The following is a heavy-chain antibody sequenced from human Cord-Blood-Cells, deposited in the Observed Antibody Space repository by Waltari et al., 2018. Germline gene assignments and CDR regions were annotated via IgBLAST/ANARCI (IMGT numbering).Heavy chain of an antibody. CDR2: FDPEDGET. D-gene: IGHD1-26*01. J-gene: IGHJ3*02. CDR1: GYTLTAIS. Sequence: QVQLVQSGAEVKKPGASVKVSCKVSGYTLTAISMPWVRQAPGKGLEWMGGFDPEDGETIYAQKFQGRVTMTEDTSTDTAYMELSSLRSEDTAVYYCATDLYSGSYYAFDIWGQGTMVTVSS. V-gene: IGHV1-24*01. CDR3: ATDLYSGSYYAFDI.